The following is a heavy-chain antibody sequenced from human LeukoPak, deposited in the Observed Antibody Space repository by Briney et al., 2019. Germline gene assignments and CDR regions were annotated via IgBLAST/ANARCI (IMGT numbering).Heavy chain of an antibody. CDR2: IYNSGST. V-gene: IGHV4-59*01. CDR3: ARAAPPYCGGDCYGNYFDY. Sequence: SSETLSLTCNVSGGSISSYYWSWIRQPPGKGLEWIGYIYNSGSTNYNPSLKSRVTISVDTSKNQFSLKLSSETAADTAVYYCARAAPPYCGGDCYGNYFDYWGQGTLVTVSS. D-gene: IGHD2-21*02. J-gene: IGHJ4*02. CDR1: GGSISSYY.